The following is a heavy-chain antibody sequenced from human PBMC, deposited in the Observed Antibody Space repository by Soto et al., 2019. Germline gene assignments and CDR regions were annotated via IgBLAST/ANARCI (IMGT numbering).Heavy chain of an antibody. J-gene: IGHJ4*02. V-gene: IGHV3-23*01. CDR2: ISRSGGNT. Sequence: EVQLLESGGGLVQPGKSLRLSFAASGFTFSSYAMNWVRQPPGKGLEWVSVISRSGGNTNYADSVKGRFTISRDNSKNTVLLQMNSMRAEDTAVYYCATESFDYWGQGTLVTVSS. CDR1: GFTFSSYA. CDR3: ATESFDY.